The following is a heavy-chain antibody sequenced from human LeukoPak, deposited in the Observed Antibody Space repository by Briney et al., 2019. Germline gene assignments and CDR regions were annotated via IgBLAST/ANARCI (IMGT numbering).Heavy chain of an antibody. V-gene: IGHV3-30-3*01. CDR3: AGVPYSSSWYPYFDY. J-gene: IGHJ4*02. CDR2: ISYDGSNK. D-gene: IGHD6-13*01. Sequence: GRSLRLSCAASGFTFSSYAMHWVRQAPGKGLEWVAVISYDGSNKYYADSVKGRFTISRDNSKNTLYLQMNSLRAEDTAVYYCAGVPYSSSWYPYFDYWGQGTLVTVSS. CDR1: GFTFSSYA.